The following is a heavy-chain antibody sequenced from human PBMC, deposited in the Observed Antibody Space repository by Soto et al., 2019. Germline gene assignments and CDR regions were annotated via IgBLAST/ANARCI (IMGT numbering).Heavy chain of an antibody. V-gene: IGHV1-69*15. CDR2: IIPIFGTT. J-gene: IGHJ3*02. Sequence: QVQLVQSGAELKKPGSSVKGSCQASGGTFSNYAISWVRQAPGQGLEWMGKIIPIFGTTNYAQNFRGRVTITADEYTTTAYMELSSLRSDDTALYYCARELPPAPGSFREDALDIWGQGTIITVSS. CDR1: GGTFSNYA. D-gene: IGHD6-13*01. CDR3: ARELPPAPGSFREDALDI.